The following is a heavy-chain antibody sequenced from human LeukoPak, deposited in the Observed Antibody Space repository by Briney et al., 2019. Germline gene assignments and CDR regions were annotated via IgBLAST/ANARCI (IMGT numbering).Heavy chain of an antibody. CDR3: ARHSNSGSGSYPFDY. CDR1: GGSISNYY. D-gene: IGHD3-10*01. J-gene: IGHJ4*02. CDR2: IFYRGST. Sequence: SETLSLTCTVSGGSISNYYWSWIRQPPGKGLEWIAYIFYRGSTNYNPSLKSRVTISVDTSKNQFSLRLSSVTAADTAVYYCARHSNSGSGSYPFDYWGQGTLVTVSS. V-gene: IGHV4-59*08.